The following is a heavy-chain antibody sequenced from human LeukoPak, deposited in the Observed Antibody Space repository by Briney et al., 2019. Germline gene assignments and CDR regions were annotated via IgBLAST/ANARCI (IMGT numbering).Heavy chain of an antibody. V-gene: IGHV3-48*03. J-gene: IGHJ6*04. Sequence: PGGSLRLSCAAYGFTCSSYEMNWVRQAPGKGLEWVSYISSSGSNIYYADSVKGRFTISRDNAKNSLYLQMNSLRAEDTAVYYYAELGLTMIGGVWGKGTTVTISS. CDR2: ISSSGSNI. D-gene: IGHD3-10*02. CDR1: GFTCSSYE. CDR3: AELGLTMIGGV.